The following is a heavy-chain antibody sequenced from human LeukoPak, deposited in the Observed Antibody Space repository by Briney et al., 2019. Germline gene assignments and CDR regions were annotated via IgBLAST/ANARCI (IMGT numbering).Heavy chain of an antibody. CDR1: GFTFSSYA. V-gene: IGHV3-23*01. Sequence: GGSLRLSCAASGFTFSSYAMSWVRQAPGEGLEWVSAISGSGGSTYYADYVKGRFTISRDNSKNTLYLQMNSLRAEDTAVYYCAKGLVYGDDYWGQGTLVTVSS. CDR2: ISGSGGST. D-gene: IGHD4-17*01. CDR3: AKGLVYGDDY. J-gene: IGHJ4*02.